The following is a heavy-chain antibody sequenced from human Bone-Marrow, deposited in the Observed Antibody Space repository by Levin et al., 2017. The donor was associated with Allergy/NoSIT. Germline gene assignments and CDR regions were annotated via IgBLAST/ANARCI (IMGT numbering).Heavy chain of an antibody. J-gene: IGHJ4*02. CDR2: IRSKAYGGTT. V-gene: IGHV3-49*03. Sequence: GGSLRLSCTASALTFGDYGMSWFRQAPGKGLEWVGFIRSKAYGGTTEYAASVKRRFTISRDDSKSIAYLQMNSLKTDDTAVYYCSGRRDAYNNRPVYWGQGTLVTVSS. D-gene: IGHD5-24*01. CDR1: ALTFGDYG. CDR3: SGRRDAYNNRPVY.